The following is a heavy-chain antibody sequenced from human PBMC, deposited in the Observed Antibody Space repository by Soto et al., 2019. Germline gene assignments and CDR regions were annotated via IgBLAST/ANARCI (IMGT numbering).Heavy chain of an antibody. Sequence: GGSLRLSCASSGVPFSSYWMHWVRQAPGKGLVWVSRINSDGSSTSYADSVKGRFTISRDNAKNTLYLQMNSLRAEDTAVYYCAREDVVATINLYWFDPWGQGTLVTVSS. J-gene: IGHJ5*02. D-gene: IGHD5-12*01. CDR1: GVPFSSYW. CDR3: AREDVVATINLYWFDP. CDR2: INSDGSST. V-gene: IGHV3-74*01.